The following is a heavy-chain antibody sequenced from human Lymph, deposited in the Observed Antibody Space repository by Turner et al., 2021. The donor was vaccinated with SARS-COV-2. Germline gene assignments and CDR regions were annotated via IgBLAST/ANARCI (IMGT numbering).Heavy chain of an antibody. Sequence: EVQLLESGGGLVQPGGSLRLSCAASGFTFSSYAMTWVRQAPGKVREWVSTISGSGGSTYYADSVKGRFTISRDNSKNTLYLQMNSLRAEDTAVYYCAKDRFTLSSGWEDYWGQGTLVTVSS. CDR1: GFTFSSYA. J-gene: IGHJ4*02. D-gene: IGHD6-19*01. CDR2: ISGSGGST. V-gene: IGHV3-23*01. CDR3: AKDRFTLSSGWEDY.